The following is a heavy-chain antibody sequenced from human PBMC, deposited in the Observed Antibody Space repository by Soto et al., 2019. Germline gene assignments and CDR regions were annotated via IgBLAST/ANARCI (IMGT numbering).Heavy chain of an antibody. CDR3: ARESLGYCSTNNCYKVDY. Sequence: PGGSLRLSCAASGFTFSSYSMNWVRQAPGKGLEWVSSISSSSSYIYYADSVKGRFTISRDNAKNSLYLQMNSLRAEDTAVYYCARESLGYCSTNNCYKVDYWGQGTLVTVSS. V-gene: IGHV3-21*01. J-gene: IGHJ4*02. CDR2: ISSSSSYI. D-gene: IGHD2-2*02. CDR1: GFTFSSYS.